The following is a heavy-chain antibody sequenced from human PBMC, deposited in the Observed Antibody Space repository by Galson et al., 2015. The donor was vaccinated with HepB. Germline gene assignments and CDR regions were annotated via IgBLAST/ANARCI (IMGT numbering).Heavy chain of an antibody. D-gene: IGHD1-26*01. J-gene: IGHJ4*02. CDR3: AREFGPSWELGYPDY. V-gene: IGHV3-7*05. Sequence: SLRLSCAASGFTFSGYWMSWVRQAPGKGLEWVANIKQDGSEKYYVDSVKGRFTISRDNAKNSLYLQMNSLRAEDTAVYYCAREFGPSWELGYPDYWGQGTLVTVSS. CDR1: GFTFSGYW. CDR2: IKQDGSEK.